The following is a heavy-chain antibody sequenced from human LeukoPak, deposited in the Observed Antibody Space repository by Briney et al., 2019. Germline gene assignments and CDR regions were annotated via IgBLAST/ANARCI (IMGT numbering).Heavy chain of an antibody. D-gene: IGHD5-12*01. CDR1: GFTFSNYV. CDR2: ISYDGSTK. Sequence: GRSQRLSCAASGFTFSNYVMLWVRQAPGRGLEWVALISYDGSTKYYADSVKGRFTISRDNSKNTIYLQMNSLRVEDTAVYYCAKEGYSGYDCFDHWGQGTPVTVSS. V-gene: IGHV3-30*18. CDR3: AKEGYSGYDCFDH. J-gene: IGHJ4*02.